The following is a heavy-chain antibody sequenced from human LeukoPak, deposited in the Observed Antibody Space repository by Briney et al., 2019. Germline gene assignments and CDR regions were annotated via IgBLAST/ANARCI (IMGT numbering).Heavy chain of an antibody. CDR1: GFTFSSYG. J-gene: IGHJ3*02. CDR3: ARGYLYYYDSSGWYAFDI. Sequence: GGSLRLSCAASGFTFSSYGMHWVRQAPGKGLEWVAFIRYDGSNKYYADSVKGRFTISRDNSKNSLYLQMNSLRAEDTAVYYCARGYLYYYDSSGWYAFDIWGQGTMVTVSS. D-gene: IGHD3-22*01. V-gene: IGHV3-30*02. CDR2: IRYDGSNK.